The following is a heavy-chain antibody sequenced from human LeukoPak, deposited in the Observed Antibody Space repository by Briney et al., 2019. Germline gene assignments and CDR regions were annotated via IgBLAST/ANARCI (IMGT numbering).Heavy chain of an antibody. Sequence: PGGSLRLSCAASGFTFNSYDMNWVRQAPGKGLEWVSYISSSRNYIFYADSVKGRFTISRDNAKNSLYLQMNSLRAEDTAVYYCARDPYYYDSSGYYGEGLDYWGQGTLVTVSS. J-gene: IGHJ4*02. CDR3: ARDPYYYDSSGYYGEGLDY. D-gene: IGHD3-22*01. V-gene: IGHV3-21*01. CDR1: GFTFNSYD. CDR2: ISSSRNYI.